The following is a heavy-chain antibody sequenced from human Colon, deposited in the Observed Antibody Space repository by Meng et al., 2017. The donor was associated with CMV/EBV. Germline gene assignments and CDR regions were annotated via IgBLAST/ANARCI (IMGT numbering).Heavy chain of an antibody. CDR3: ARRIDIIYYFDY. CDR2: INHRGST. V-gene: IGHV4-34*01. D-gene: IGHD2-15*01. J-gene: IGHJ4*02. Sequence: CANYGDSFNSYDWSWIRQPPGKGLEWIGEINHRGSTNYSPSLKSRVTISFHTSKNQFSLKLTSVTAADTAVYYCARRIDIIYYFDYWSQGTLVTVSS. CDR1: GDSFNSYD.